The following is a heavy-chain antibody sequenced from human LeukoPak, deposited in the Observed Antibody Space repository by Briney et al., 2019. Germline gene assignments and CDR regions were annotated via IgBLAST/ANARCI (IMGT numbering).Heavy chain of an antibody. D-gene: IGHD6-13*01. J-gene: IGHJ4*02. Sequence: SETLSLTCTVSGGSISSYYWSWIRQPPGKGLEWIGYIYYSGSTNYNPSLKSRVTISVDTSKNQFSLKLSSVTAADTAVYYCARVEIAAAVDYWGQGTLVTVSS. CDR2: IYYSGST. V-gene: IGHV4-59*08. CDR1: GGSISSYY. CDR3: ARVEIAAAVDY.